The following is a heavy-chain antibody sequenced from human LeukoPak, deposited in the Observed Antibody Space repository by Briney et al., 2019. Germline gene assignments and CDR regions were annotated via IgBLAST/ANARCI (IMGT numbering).Heavy chain of an antibody. Sequence: GGSLRLSCAASGFTFSSYAMSWVRQAPGKGLEWVSAISGSGGSTYCADSVKGRFTISRDNSKNTLYLQTNSLRAEDTAVYYCARGGYSYGYIDYWGQGTLVTVSS. V-gene: IGHV3-23*01. D-gene: IGHD5-18*01. J-gene: IGHJ4*02. CDR2: ISGSGGST. CDR3: ARGGYSYGYIDY. CDR1: GFTFSSYA.